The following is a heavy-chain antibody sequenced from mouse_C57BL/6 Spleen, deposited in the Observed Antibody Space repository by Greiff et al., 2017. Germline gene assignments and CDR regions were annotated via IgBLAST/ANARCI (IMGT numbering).Heavy chain of an antibody. J-gene: IGHJ1*03. CDR2: ISSGGDYI. D-gene: IGHD1-1*01. Sequence: EVQGVESGEGLVKPGGSLKLSCAASGFTFSSYAMSWVRQTPEKRLEWVAYISSGGDYIYYADTVKGRFTISRDNARNTLYLQMSSLKSEDTAMYYCTRDHYYGSSGYFDVWGTGTTVTVSS. CDR1: GFTFSSYA. CDR3: TRDHYYGSSGYFDV. V-gene: IGHV5-9-1*02.